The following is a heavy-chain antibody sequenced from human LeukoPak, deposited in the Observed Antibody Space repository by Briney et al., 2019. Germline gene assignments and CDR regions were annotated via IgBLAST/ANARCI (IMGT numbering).Heavy chain of an antibody. D-gene: IGHD2-2*01. CDR2: IHYNGTT. Sequence: SETLSLTCTVSGGSIGTSSHYWDWIRQPPGKGLEWIGSIHYNGTTDYNPSLKSRVTISVDTSKNQFSLKLSSVTAADTAVYFCARPYCSSTACYVGGNWFDPWGQGILVTVSS. V-gene: IGHV4-39*01. CDR3: ARPYCSSTACYVGGNWFDP. J-gene: IGHJ5*02. CDR1: GGSIGTSSHY.